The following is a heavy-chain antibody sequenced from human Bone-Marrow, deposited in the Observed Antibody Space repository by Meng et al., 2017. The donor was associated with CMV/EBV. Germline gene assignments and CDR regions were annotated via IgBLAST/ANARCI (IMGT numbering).Heavy chain of an antibody. D-gene: IGHD3-16*01. V-gene: IGHV3-48*03. CDR1: GFTFSSYE. J-gene: IGHJ6*02. CDR2: ISSSGSTI. Sequence: GGSLRLSCAASGFTFSSYEMNWVRQAPGKGLEWVSYISSSGSTIYYADSVKGRFTISRDNAKNSLYLQMNSLRAEDTAVYYCARDGISRGMGIQYYYYYYGMDVWGPGNTVPVSS. CDR3: ARDGISRGMGIQYYYYYYGMDV.